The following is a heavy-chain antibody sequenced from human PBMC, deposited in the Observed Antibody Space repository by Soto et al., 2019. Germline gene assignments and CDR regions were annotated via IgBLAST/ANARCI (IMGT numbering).Heavy chain of an antibody. Sequence: EVQLLESGGGLVQPGGSLRLSCAASGFSFSSYAMNWVRQAPGKGLECVSAFSDGGSNTYYTDSVKGRFTISRDNSKNTVFLPMNSLRAEDTAVYYCAILDSSTWYTGYYFDYWGQGTLVTVSS. V-gene: IGHV3-23*01. CDR3: AILDSSTWYTGYYFDY. CDR2: FSDGGSNT. J-gene: IGHJ4*02. CDR1: GFSFSSYA. D-gene: IGHD6-13*01.